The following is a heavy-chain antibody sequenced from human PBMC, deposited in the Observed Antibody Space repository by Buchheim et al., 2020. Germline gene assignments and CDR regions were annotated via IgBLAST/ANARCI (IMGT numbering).Heavy chain of an antibody. J-gene: IGHJ6*02. CDR1: GFTFSSYG. D-gene: IGHD3-3*01. V-gene: IGHV3-33*01. Sequence: QVQLVESGGGVVQPGRSLRLSCAASGFTFSSYGMHWVRQAPGKGLEWVAVIWYDGSNKNYADSFKGRFTISRENSKNTLFLQMNSLRAEDTAVYYCARWKGPYDFWSGYYTHYYYYGMDVWGQGTT. CDR3: ARWKGPYDFWSGYYTHYYYYGMDV. CDR2: IWYDGSNK.